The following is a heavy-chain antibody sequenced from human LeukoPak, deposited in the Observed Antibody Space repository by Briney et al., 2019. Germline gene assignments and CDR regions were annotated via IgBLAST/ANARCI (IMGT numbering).Heavy chain of an antibody. D-gene: IGHD6-13*01. V-gene: IGHV3-23*01. CDR2: ISGSGGST. J-gene: IGHJ4*02. Sequence: PGGSLRLSCAASGFTFSNYAMIWVRQAPGKGLEWVLGISGSGGSTNYADSVKGRFTISRDNAKNSLYLQMNSLRAEDTAVYYCASWAAARGYWGQGTLVTVSS. CDR1: GFTFSNYA. CDR3: ASWAAARGY.